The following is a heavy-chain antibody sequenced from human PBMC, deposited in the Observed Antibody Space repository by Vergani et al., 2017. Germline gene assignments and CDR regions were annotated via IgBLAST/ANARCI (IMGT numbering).Heavy chain of an antibody. Sequence: EVQLVESGGGLVQPGGSLRLSCAASGFTFSSYAMSWVRQAPGKGLEWVSAISGSGGSTYYADSVKGRFTISRDNAKNSLYLQMNSLRAEDTALYYCAKVPSRSYYYDSSGYSHWYFDLWGRGTLVTVSS. CDR2: ISGSGGST. CDR3: AKVPSRSYYYDSSGYSHWYFDL. CDR1: GFTFSSYA. D-gene: IGHD3-22*01. V-gene: IGHV3-23*04. J-gene: IGHJ2*01.